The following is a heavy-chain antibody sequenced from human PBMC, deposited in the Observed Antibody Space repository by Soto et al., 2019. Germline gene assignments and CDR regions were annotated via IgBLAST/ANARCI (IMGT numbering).Heavy chain of an antibody. CDR3: ARGRLWFGELWFRFNWFDP. V-gene: IGHV4-34*01. J-gene: IGHJ5*02. Sequence: PSETLSLTCAVYGGSFSGYYWSWIRQPPGKGLEWIGEINHSGSTNYNPSLKSRVTISVDTSKNQFSLKLSSVTAADTAVYYCARGRLWFGELWFRFNWFDPWGQGTLVTVSS. CDR2: INHSGST. CDR1: GGSFSGYY. D-gene: IGHD3-10*01.